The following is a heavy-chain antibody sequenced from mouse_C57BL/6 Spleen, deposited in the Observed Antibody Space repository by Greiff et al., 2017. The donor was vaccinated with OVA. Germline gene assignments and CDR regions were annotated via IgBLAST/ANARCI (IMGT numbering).Heavy chain of an antibody. CDR1: GFTFSSYT. CDR3: AGRYEYFDV. D-gene: IGHD2-12*01. V-gene: IGHV5-9*01. CDR2: ISGGGGNT. J-gene: IGHJ1*03. Sequence: EVQRVESGGGLVKPGGSLKLSCAASGFTFSSYTMSWVRQTPEKRLEWVATISGGGGNTYYPDSVKGRFTISRDIAKNTLYLQMSSLRSEDTALYYCAGRYEYFDVWGTGTTVTVSS.